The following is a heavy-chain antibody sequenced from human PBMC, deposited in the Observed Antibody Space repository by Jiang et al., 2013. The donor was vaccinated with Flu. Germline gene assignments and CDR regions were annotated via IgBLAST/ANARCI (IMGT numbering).Heavy chain of an antibody. V-gene: IGHV4-38-2*01. J-gene: IGHJ1*01. CDR1: GYSISSGYY. CDR2: IYHSGST. CDR3: ARGTDYYDSKPAEYFQH. D-gene: IGHD3-22*01. Sequence: PGLVKPSETLSLTCAVSGYSISSGYYWGWIRQPPGKGLEWIGSIYHSGSTYYNPSLKSRVTISVDTSKNQFSLKLSSVTAADTAVYYCARGTDYYDSKPAEYFQHWGQGTLVTASS.